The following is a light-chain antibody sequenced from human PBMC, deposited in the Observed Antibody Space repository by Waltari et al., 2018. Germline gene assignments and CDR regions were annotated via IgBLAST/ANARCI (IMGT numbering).Light chain of an antibody. V-gene: IGLV3-21*02. CDR3: HVWDANTVM. Sequence: SSVLTQAPSVSVAPGQTATGTCGGDNIGSSSVHWYQQKPGRAPVLVVYLDSDRPSGIPERFSGSKSGNAATLTISRVEAGDEADYYCHVWDANTVMFGGGTKLTVL. CDR1: NIGSSS. CDR2: LDS. J-gene: IGLJ3*02.